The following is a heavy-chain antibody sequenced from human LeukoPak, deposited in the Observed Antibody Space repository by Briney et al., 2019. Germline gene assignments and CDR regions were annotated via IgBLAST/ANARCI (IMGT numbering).Heavy chain of an antibody. CDR1: GYTFTGYY. CDR2: INANSGGT. D-gene: IGHD3-9*01. V-gene: IGHV1-2*02. J-gene: IGHJ4*02. Sequence: ASVKVSCKASGYTFTGYYMHWVRQAPGQGLEWMGWINANSGGTNYAQKFQGRVTMTRDTSISTAYMELSRLRSDDTAVYYCERSSRYDIWTGYPYWGQGTLVTVSP. CDR3: ERSSRYDIWTGYPY.